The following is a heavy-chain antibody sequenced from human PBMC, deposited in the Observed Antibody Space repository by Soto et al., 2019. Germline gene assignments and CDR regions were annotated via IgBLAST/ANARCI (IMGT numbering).Heavy chain of an antibody. CDR2: IYYSGST. CDR3: ATSPWFDP. Sequence: SETLSLTCTVSGDSISSRRYSGGWIRQPPGKGLEWIGIIYYSGSTYYNPSLKSRVTISVDTSKDQFSLKLSSVSATDTAVYYCATSPWFDPWGQRTLVPVSS. J-gene: IGHJ5*02. D-gene: IGHD2-2*01. CDR1: GDSISSRRYS. V-gene: IGHV4-39*01.